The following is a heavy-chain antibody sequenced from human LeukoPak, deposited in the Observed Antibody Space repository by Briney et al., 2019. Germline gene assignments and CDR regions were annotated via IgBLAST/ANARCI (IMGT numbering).Heavy chain of an antibody. J-gene: IGHJ5*02. Sequence: SETLSLTCAVYGGSLSGYYWSWIRQPPGKGLEWIGEVNHSGSTNYNPSLKSRVTISVDTSKNQFSLKLSSVTAADTAVYYCARGNQYGSGSYYNVYGDNWFDPWGQGTLVTVSS. V-gene: IGHV4-34*01. CDR1: GGSLSGYY. CDR3: ARGNQYGSGSYYNVYGDNWFDP. D-gene: IGHD3-10*01. CDR2: VNHSGST.